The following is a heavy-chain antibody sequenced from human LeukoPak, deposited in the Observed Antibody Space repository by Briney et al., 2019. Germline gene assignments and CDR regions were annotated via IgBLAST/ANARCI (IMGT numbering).Heavy chain of an antibody. CDR1: GFTFSNYG. CDR2: VSDDGSHK. J-gene: IGHJ4*02. Sequence: GGSLRLSCAASGFTFSNYGMHWVRQAPGKGLDWVAVVSDDGSHKQYADSVKGRFTVSRDNSEKTLYLQMNSLRAEDTAVYYCAKTYHKTTGYFDYWGQGTLVTVSS. V-gene: IGHV3-30*18. D-gene: IGHD1-14*01. CDR3: AKTYHKTTGYFDY.